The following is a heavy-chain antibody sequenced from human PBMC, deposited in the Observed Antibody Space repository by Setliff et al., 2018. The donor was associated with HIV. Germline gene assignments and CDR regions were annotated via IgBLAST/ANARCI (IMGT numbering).Heavy chain of an antibody. CDR1: GDSIAIGDYY. CDR3: ASRGIVEVTISMPDEYFVH. J-gene: IGHJ1*01. CDR2: IYSRGNT. V-gene: IGHV4-31*03. Sequence: SETLSLTCSVTGDSIAIGDYYWTWIRQHPAMGLEWIGYIYSRGNTYYNPSLKSRVTMSVDTSKNQFSLRLNSVTAADTAVYFCASRGIVEVTISMPDEYFVHWGHGTLVTVSS. D-gene: IGHD2-15*01.